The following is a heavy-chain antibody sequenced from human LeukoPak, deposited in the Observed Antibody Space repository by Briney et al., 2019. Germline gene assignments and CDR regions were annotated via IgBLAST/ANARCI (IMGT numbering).Heavy chain of an antibody. Sequence: GESLKISCQASGYFFTSYWIGWVRQMPGKGLEWMGIINPSDSDTRYSPSFQGQVTISADKSISTVYLQWSSLKASDTAKYYCAKGYSRVDYWRQGTLVTVSS. V-gene: IGHV5-51*01. CDR2: INPSDSDT. J-gene: IGHJ4*02. CDR1: GYFFTSYW. CDR3: AKGYSRVDY. D-gene: IGHD5-12*01.